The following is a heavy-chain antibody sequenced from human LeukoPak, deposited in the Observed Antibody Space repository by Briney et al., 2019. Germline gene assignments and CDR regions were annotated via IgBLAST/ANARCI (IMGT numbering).Heavy chain of an antibody. CDR1: GFTFTTYW. Sequence: GGSLRLSCAASGFTFTTYWMSWVRQAPGKGLEWVANIKQDGSEKHYVDSVRGRFTISRDNAKNSVYLQIDSLRAEDTAVYYCARAGPGAVPDYWGQGTLVTVSS. CDR3: ARAGPGAVPDY. D-gene: IGHD6-19*01. V-gene: IGHV3-7*01. J-gene: IGHJ4*02. CDR2: IKQDGSEK.